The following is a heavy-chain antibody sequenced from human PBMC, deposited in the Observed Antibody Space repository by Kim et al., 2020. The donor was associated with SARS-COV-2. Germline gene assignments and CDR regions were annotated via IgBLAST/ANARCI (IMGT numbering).Heavy chain of an antibody. Sequence: ASVKVSCKASGYTFTSYYMHWVRQAPGQGLEWMGIINPSGGSTSYAQKFQGRVTMTRDTSTSTVYMELSSLRSEDTAVYYCARAGYCSGGSCYSPYYYGMDVWGQGTTVTVSS. V-gene: IGHV1-46*01. D-gene: IGHD2-15*01. CDR2: INPSGGST. CDR1: GYTFTSYY. J-gene: IGHJ6*02. CDR3: ARAGYCSGGSCYSPYYYGMDV.